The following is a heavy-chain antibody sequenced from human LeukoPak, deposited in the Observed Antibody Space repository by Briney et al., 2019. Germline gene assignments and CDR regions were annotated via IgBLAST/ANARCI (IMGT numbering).Heavy chain of an antibody. J-gene: IGHJ4*02. V-gene: IGHV7-4-1*02. CDR2: INTDTGNP. Sequence: ASVKVSCKASGYSFTNYAISWVRQAPGQGFEWMGWINTDTGNPTYAQGFTGRFVFSLDTSVSTAYLQISDLKAEDTALYYCARLRYDSSGYYKYFDYWGQGTLVTVSS. CDR3: ARLRYDSSGYYKYFDY. CDR1: GYSFTNYA. D-gene: IGHD3-22*01.